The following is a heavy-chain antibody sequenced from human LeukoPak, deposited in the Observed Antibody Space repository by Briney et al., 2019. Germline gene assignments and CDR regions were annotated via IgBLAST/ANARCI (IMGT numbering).Heavy chain of an antibody. CDR2: MNPKSGDT. D-gene: IGHD3-16*01. V-gene: IGHV1-8*01. Sequence: ASVKVSCKASGYTFTNYDINWVRQAAGQGLEWMGWMNPKSGDTGYVKKFQGRVTMTRDTSMNTAYMELSSLRSEDTAVYYCTRSGFGGGVHFDYWGQGTPVTVSS. J-gene: IGHJ4*02. CDR3: TRSGFGGGVHFDY. CDR1: GYTFTNYD.